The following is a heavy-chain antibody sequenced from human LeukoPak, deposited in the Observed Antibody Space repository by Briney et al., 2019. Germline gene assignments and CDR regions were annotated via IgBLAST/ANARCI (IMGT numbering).Heavy chain of an antibody. CDR2: IYYSGST. D-gene: IGHD6-13*01. V-gene: IGHV4-39*07. CDR3: ARVMAAAGAFDY. J-gene: IGHJ4*02. CDR1: GGSISSSSYY. Sequence: PSETLSLTCTVSGGSISSSSYYWGLIRQPPGKGLEWIGSIYYSGSTYYNPSLKSRVTISVDTSKNQFSLKLSSVTAADTAVYYCARVMAAAGAFDYWGQGTLVTVSS.